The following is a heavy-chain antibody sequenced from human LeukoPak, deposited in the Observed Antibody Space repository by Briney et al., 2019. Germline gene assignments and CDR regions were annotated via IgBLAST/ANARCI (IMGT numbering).Heavy chain of an antibody. Sequence: GGSLRLSCAASGFTFSSYSMNWVRQAPGKGLEWVSSISSSSSYIYYADSVKGRFTISRGNAKNSLYLQMNSLRAEDTAVYYCARAPYSRYYYMDVWGKGTTVTVSS. CDR1: GFTFSSYS. CDR2: ISSSSSYI. CDR3: ARAPYSRYYYMDV. V-gene: IGHV3-21*01. J-gene: IGHJ6*03. D-gene: IGHD4-11*01.